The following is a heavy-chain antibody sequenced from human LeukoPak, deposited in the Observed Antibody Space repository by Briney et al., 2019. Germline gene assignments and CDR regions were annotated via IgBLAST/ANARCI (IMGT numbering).Heavy chain of an antibody. Sequence: PSETLSLTCTVSGGSISSSTYYWGWIRQPPGKGLEWIGSIYYSGSTYYNPSLKSRVTISVDTSKKQFSLKLSSVTAADTAVYYCARLRNYYHYMDVWGEGTTVTVSS. CDR3: ARLRNYYHYMDV. J-gene: IGHJ6*03. CDR2: IYYSGST. V-gene: IGHV4-39*01. CDR1: GGSISSSTYY.